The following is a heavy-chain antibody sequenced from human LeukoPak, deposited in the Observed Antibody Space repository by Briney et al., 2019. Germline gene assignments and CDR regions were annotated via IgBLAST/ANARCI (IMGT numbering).Heavy chain of an antibody. Sequence: GGSLRLSFAASGFTFSSYAMHWVRQAPGKGLEWVAVISYDGSNKYYADSVKGRFTISRDNSKNTLYLQMNSLRAEDAAVYYCARADCSSTSCYGYYDFWSGPSDWFDPWGQGTLVTVSS. D-gene: IGHD2-2*01. V-gene: IGHV3-30*04. CDR2: ISYDGSNK. CDR3: ARADCSSTSCYGYYDFWSGPSDWFDP. CDR1: GFTFSSYA. J-gene: IGHJ5*02.